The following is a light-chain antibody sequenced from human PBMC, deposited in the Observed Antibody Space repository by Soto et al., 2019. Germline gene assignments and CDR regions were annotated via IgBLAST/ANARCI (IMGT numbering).Light chain of an antibody. V-gene: IGKV3-20*01. Sequence: EIVLTQSPGTLSLSPGEGATLFCRASQSVATSQLAWYQQKPGQAPRLLIGASSRATGVPDRFIASGSGTDFTLTISRLEPEDFAVYYCQQFASSPRTFGRGTTVEIK. CDR3: QQFASSPRT. CDR1: QSVATSQ. CDR2: GAS. J-gene: IGKJ1*01.